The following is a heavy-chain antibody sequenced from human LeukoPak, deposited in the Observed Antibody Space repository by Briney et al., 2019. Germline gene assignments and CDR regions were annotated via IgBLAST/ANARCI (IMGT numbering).Heavy chain of an antibody. CDR1: GFXFSSYW. Sequence: GGSLRLSCAASGFXFSSYWIHWVRQAPGKGLVWVSRINSDGSITSYPDSVKGRFTISRDNAKNTLYLQMNSLRAEDTAVFYCARVGTVAGTGYFDYWGQGTLVTVSS. V-gene: IGHV3-74*01. CDR3: ARVGTVAGTGYFDY. CDR2: INSDGSIT. J-gene: IGHJ4*02. D-gene: IGHD6-19*01.